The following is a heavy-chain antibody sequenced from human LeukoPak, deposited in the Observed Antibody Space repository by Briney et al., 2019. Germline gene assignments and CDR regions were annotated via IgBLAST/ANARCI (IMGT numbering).Heavy chain of an antibody. CDR1: GGSISSGDYY. CDR3: ARKYCSSTSCYPDF. D-gene: IGHD2-2*01. J-gene: IGHJ4*02. CDR2: IYYSGST. Sequence: SETLSLTCTVSGGSISSGDYYWCWIRQPPGKGLEWMGYIYYSGSTYYNPSLKRRITISVDTSKNQFSPKLSSVTAADTAVYYCARKYCSSTSCYPDFWGQGTLVTVSS. V-gene: IGHV4-30-4*08.